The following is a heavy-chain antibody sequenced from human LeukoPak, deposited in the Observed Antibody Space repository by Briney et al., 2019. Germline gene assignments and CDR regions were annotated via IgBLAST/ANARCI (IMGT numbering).Heavy chain of an antibody. D-gene: IGHD6-13*01. V-gene: IGHV3-48*04. J-gene: IGHJ6*03. CDR2: ISSSSSTI. CDR3: ARVWAAAVYYYYMDV. Sequence: GGSLRLSCAASGLTFSSYSMNWVRQAPGKGLEWVSYISSSSSTIYYADSVKGRFTISRDNAKNSLYLQMNSLRAEDTAVYYCARVWAAAVYYYYMDVWGKGTTVTVSS. CDR1: GLTFSSYS.